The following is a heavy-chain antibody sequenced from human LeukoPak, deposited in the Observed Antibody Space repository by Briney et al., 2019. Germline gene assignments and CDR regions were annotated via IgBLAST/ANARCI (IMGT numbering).Heavy chain of an antibody. CDR1: GGSISSSSYY. CDR3: ARLHLVSSGWHPMADS. V-gene: IGHV4-39*07. Sequence: SETLSLTCTVSGGSISSSSYYWGWIRQPPGKGLEWIGSIYYSGSTYYNPSLKSRVTISVDTSKNQFSLKLSSVTAADTAVYYCARLHLVSSGWHPMADSWGQGTLVTVSS. CDR2: IYYSGST. J-gene: IGHJ4*02. D-gene: IGHD6-19*01.